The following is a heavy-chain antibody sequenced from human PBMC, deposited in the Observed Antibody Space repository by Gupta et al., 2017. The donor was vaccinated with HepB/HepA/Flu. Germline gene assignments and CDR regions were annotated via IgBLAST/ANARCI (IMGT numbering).Heavy chain of an antibody. J-gene: IGHJ4*02. CDR1: GFTFGDYT. CDR2: IISKAYGGTT. Sequence: VAGFTFGDYTMSWVRQAPGKGLEWVGLIISKAYGGTTEYAASVKGRFTILRDDSKSIAYLQMNSLKTEDTGVYYCTRDFAVKPVTKTLDYWGQGTLVTVSS. V-gene: IGHV3-49*04. CDR3: TRDFAVKPVTKTLDY. D-gene: IGHD2-8*01.